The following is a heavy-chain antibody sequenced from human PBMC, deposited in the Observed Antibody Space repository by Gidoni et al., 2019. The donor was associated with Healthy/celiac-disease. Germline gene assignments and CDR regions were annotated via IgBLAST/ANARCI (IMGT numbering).Heavy chain of an antibody. CDR3: ARGEVGATAVDY. V-gene: IGHV3-48*03. D-gene: IGHD1-26*01. CDR1: GFTFSSYE. CDR2: ISSSGSTI. Sequence: EVQLVASGGGLVQPGGSLRLSCAASGFTFSSYEMNWVRQAPGKGLEGVSYISSSGSTIYYADSVKGRFTISRDNAKNSLYLQMNSLRAEDTAVYYCARGEVGATAVDYWGQGTLVTVSS. J-gene: IGHJ4*02.